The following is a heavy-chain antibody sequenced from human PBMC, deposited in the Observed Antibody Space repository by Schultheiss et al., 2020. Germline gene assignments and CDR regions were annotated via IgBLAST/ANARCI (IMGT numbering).Heavy chain of an antibody. CDR3: AKDDYGDYAARDWFDP. V-gene: IGHV3-23*01. CDR2: ISGSGSGT. CDR1: GFTFSRYA. J-gene: IGHJ5*02. D-gene: IGHD4-17*01. Sequence: WGSLSLSCAASGFTFSRYAMSWFRPPPGKGLQWVSGISGSGSGTYYADPVEGRFTISRDNSKNTLYLQMNSLRAEDTAVYYCAKDDYGDYAARDWFDPWGQGTLVTVAS.